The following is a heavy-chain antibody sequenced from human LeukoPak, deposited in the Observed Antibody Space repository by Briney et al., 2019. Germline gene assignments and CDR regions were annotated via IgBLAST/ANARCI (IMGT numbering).Heavy chain of an antibody. D-gene: IGHD3-3*01. V-gene: IGHV4-39*01. CDR3: ARRGPIFGATDY. CDR2: IYYSGST. J-gene: IGHJ4*02. Sequence: SETLSLTCTVSGGSISSSGYYWGWIRQPPGKGLEWIGSIYYSGSTYYNPSLKSRVTISVDTSKNQFSLKLSSVTAADTAVYYCARRGPIFGATDYWGQGTLVTVSS. CDR1: GGSISSSGYY.